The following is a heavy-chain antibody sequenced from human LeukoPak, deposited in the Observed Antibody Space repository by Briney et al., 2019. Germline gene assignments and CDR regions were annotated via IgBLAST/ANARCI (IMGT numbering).Heavy chain of an antibody. CDR3: AIRLIAVGYDY. D-gene: IGHD6-19*01. CDR1: GGSFSGYY. Sequence: SETLSLTCAVYGGSFSGYYWSWIRQPPGKGLEWIGEINHSGSTNYNPSLKSRVTISVDTSKNQFSLKLSSVTAADTAVYYCAIRLIAVGYDYWGQGTLVTVSS. V-gene: IGHV4-34*01. CDR2: INHSGST. J-gene: IGHJ4*02.